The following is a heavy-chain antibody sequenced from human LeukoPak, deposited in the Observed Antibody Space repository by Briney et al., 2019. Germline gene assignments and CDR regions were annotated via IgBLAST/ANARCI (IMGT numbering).Heavy chain of an antibody. CDR1: GFTLSSYN. V-gene: IGHV3-30*04. CDR3: AAEGRVGIVGGTSRDFEY. CDR2: VVYEGRSY. Sequence: GGSLRLSCAASGFTLSSYNMHWVRQAPGKAPEWVADVVYEGRSYYNTDAVKGRFTISRDNSKNTLYLQMNSLRPEDTAVYYCAAEGRVGIVGGTSRDFEYWGQGTVVTVSS. J-gene: IGHJ4*02. D-gene: IGHD3-22*01.